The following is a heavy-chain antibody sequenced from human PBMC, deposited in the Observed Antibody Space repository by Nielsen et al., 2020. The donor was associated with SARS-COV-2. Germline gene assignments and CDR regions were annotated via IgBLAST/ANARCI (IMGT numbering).Heavy chain of an antibody. CDR1: GFTFSDYY. Sequence: GESLKISCAASGFTFSDYYMSWIRQAPGKGLEWVSYISSSSSYTNYADSVKGRFTISRDNAKNSLYLQMNSLRAEDTAVYYCARGVLRYFEGRLDYWGQGTLVTVSS. CDR2: ISSSSSYT. J-gene: IGHJ4*02. V-gene: IGHV3-11*06. CDR3: ARGVLRYFEGRLDY. D-gene: IGHD3-9*01.